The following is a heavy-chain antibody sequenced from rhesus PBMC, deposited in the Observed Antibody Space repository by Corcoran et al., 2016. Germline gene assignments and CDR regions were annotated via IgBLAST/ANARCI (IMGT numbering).Heavy chain of an antibody. V-gene: IGHV4-169*01. CDR1: GGSISSTS. D-gene: IGHD4-23*01. J-gene: IGHJ2*01. Sequence: QLQLQESGPGLVKPSETLSVTCAVSGGSISSTSWSWIRQAPVNGLEWIGYIYCCRSSTNYNPTLESRVTLSVDTSKNQLSLKLSSVTTADTAVYYCARGYSNYVGDLYFDLWGPGTPITISS. CDR2: IYCCRSST. CDR3: ARGYSNYVGDLYFDL.